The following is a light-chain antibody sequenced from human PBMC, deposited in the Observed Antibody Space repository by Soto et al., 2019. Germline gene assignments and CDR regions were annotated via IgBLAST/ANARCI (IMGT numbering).Light chain of an antibody. V-gene: IGLV2-14*01. CDR2: EVN. CDR3: VSFTTTSTNV. J-gene: IGLJ1*01. Sequence: SALTQPASLSGSPGQSITISCTGTSSDIGAYYYVSWFQQHPGKAPKLMISEVNNRPSGVSNRFSGSKSGNTDYLTIYGIQVEDEAEYFGVSFTTTSTNVFAVGTKVTVL. CDR1: SSDIGAYYY.